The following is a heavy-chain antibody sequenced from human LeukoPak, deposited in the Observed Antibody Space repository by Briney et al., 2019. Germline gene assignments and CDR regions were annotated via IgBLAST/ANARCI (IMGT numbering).Heavy chain of an antibody. Sequence: GGSLRLSCAASGFTFSSYWMSWVRQAPGKGLEWVANIKQDGSEKYYVDSVKGRFTISRDNAKNSLYLQKNSLRAEDTAVYYCARDQKGSSGWFRRGKEYGMDVWGQGTTVTVSS. D-gene: IGHD6-19*01. CDR1: GFTFSSYW. CDR3: ARDQKGSSGWFRRGKEYGMDV. V-gene: IGHV3-7*01. J-gene: IGHJ6*02. CDR2: IKQDGSEK.